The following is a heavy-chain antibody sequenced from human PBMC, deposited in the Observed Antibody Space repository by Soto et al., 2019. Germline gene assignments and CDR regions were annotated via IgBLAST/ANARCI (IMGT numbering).Heavy chain of an antibody. V-gene: IGHV3-33*01. CDR1: GFTFSSYG. J-gene: IGHJ6*02. CDR3: ARDNSALGGSYYYYGMNV. D-gene: IGHD3-10*01. Sequence: PGGSLRLSCAASGFTFSSYGMHWVRQAPGKGLEWVAVIWYDGSNKYYADSVKGRFTISRDNSKNTLYLQMNSLRAEDTAVYYCARDNSALGGSYYYYGMNVWGQGTTVTV. CDR2: IWYDGSNK.